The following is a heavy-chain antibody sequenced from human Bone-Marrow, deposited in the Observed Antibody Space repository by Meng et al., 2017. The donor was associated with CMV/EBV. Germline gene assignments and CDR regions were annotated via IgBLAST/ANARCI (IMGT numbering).Heavy chain of an antibody. J-gene: IGHJ5*02. CDR2: IIPILGIA. CDR3: ARDIQVGLPRENNWFDP. Sequence: SVKVSCKASGGTFSSYTISWVRQAPGQGLEWMGRIIPILGIANYAQKFQGRVTITADKSTSTAFMELSSLRSEDTAVYYCARDIQVGLPRENNWFDPWGQGTLVTVSS. V-gene: IGHV1-69*04. D-gene: IGHD2-21*01. CDR1: GGTFSSYT.